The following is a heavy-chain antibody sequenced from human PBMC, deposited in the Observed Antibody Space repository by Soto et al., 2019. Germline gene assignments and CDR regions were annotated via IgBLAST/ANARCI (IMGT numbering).Heavy chain of an antibody. CDR1: GYTFTSYG. CDR2: ISAYNGNT. V-gene: IGHV1-18*01. Sequence: QVQLVQSGAEVKKPGASVKVSCKASGYTFTSYGISWVRQAPRQGLEWMGWISAYNGNTNYAQKLQGRVTMTTDTSTSTAYMEPRSLRSDDTAVYYCASDSRYYYKAQNLYYFDYWGQGTLVTVSS. CDR3: ASDSRYYYKAQNLYYFDY. D-gene: IGHD3-10*01. J-gene: IGHJ4*02.